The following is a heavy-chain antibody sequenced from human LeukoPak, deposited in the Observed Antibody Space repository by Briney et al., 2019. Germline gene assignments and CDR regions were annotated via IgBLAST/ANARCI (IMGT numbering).Heavy chain of an antibody. Sequence: KSSETLSPTCTVSGASISDYYWSWIRQSPGMGLEWIGYVYLGGSTNYNPSLKSRVTVSVDASRNQFSLKLSSVTAADTAVYYCARHRKGAYYYDSSGPEGAFDIWGQGTMVTVSS. V-gene: IGHV4-59*01. CDR3: ARHRKGAYYYDSSGPEGAFDI. J-gene: IGHJ3*02. D-gene: IGHD3-22*01. CDR2: VYLGGST. CDR1: GASISDYY.